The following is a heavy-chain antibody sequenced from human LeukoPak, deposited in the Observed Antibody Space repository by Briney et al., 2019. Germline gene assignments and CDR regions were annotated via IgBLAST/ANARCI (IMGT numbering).Heavy chain of an antibody. CDR3: ARGRPVLLWFGESFDY. CDR2: INAGNGNT. Sequence: ASVKVSCKASGYTFTSYAMHWVRQAPGQRLEWMGWINAGNGNTKYSQEFQGRVTITRDTSASTAYMELSSLRSEDMAVYYCARGRPVLLWFGESFDYWGQGTLVTVSS. J-gene: IGHJ4*02. CDR1: GYTFTSYA. V-gene: IGHV1-3*03. D-gene: IGHD3-10*01.